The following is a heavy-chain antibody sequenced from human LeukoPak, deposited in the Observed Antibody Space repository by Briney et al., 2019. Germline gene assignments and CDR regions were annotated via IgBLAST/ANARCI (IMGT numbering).Heavy chain of an antibody. CDR2: IYYSGST. D-gene: IGHD3-10*01. V-gene: IGHV4-39*01. CDR1: GGSISSSSYY. Sequence: SETLSLTCTVSGGSISSSSYYWGWTRQPPGKGLEWIGSIYYSGSTYYNPSLKSRVTMSVDTSKNHFSLKLSSVTAADTAVYYCATHLFYGSGSPFDYWGQGTLVTVSS. J-gene: IGHJ4*02. CDR3: ATHLFYGSGSPFDY.